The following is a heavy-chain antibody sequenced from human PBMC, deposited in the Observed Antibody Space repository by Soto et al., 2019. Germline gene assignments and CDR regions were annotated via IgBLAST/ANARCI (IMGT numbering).Heavy chain of an antibody. J-gene: IGHJ4*02. CDR1: ADSISRYH. D-gene: IGHD6-13*01. CDR3: ARLISSTWYYFDV. Sequence: SETLSLTCNISADSISRYHWSWIRQPAGKGLEWIGRMFVTGSTNYNPSLKSRVTLSLDTSKNQFSLELKSVTAADTAVYYCARLISSTWYYFDVWGLGTLVTVSS. CDR2: MFVTGST. V-gene: IGHV4-4*07.